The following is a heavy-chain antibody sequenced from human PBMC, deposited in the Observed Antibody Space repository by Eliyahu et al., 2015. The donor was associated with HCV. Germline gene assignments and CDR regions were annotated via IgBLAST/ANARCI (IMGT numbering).Heavy chain of an antibody. V-gene: IGHV3-11*01. CDR2: ISSSGSTI. D-gene: IGHD3-22*01. Sequence: QVQLVESGGGLVKPGGSLRLSCAASGFTFSXYYXXWIRQAPGKGLEWVSYISSSGSTIYYADSVKGRFTISRDNAKNSLYLQMNSLRAEDTAVYYCARDLGYYDSSGYYYYWYFDLWGRGTLVTVSS. CDR1: GFTFSXYY. CDR3: ARDLGYYDSSGYYYYWYFDL. J-gene: IGHJ2*01.